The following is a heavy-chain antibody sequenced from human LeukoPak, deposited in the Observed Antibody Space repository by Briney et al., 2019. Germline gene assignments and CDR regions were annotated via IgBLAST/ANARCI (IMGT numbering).Heavy chain of an antibody. CDR2: IKQDGSEK. V-gene: IGHV3-7*01. J-gene: IGHJ6*03. CDR1: GFTFSSYW. Sequence: GGSLRLSCAASGFTFSSYWMSWVRQAPGKGLEWVANIKQDGSEKYYVDSVKGRFTISRDNAKNSLYLQMNSLRAEDTAVYYCAREVGHYYYYYYYMDVWGKGTTVTVSS. CDR3: AREVGHYYYYYYYMDV. D-gene: IGHD1-26*01.